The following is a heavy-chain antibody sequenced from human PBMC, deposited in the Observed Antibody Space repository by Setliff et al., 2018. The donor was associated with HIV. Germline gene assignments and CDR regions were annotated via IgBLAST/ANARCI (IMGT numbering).Heavy chain of an antibody. CDR1: GGSFRSSRYY. D-gene: IGHD3-10*01. CDR2: IHYGGFF. Sequence: SETLSLTCTVSGGSFRSSRYYWGWIRQPPGKGLEWIGNIHYGGFFWYSPSLKSRVTISVDTSKNQFSLKLSSVTAADTAVYYCARRALGIGGGSRFDNWGQGTRVTVSS. V-gene: IGHV4-39*01. J-gene: IGHJ4*02. CDR3: ARRALGIGGGSRFDN.